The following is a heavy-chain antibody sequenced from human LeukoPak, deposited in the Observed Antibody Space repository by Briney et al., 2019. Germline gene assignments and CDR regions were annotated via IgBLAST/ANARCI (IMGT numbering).Heavy chain of an antibody. Sequence: SETLSLTCTVSGGSITSYYWSWIRQPPGKGLEWIGYIYYSGSTKYNPSLKSRVTISVDTSKNQFSLKLSSVPAADTAVYYCARRNMVRGVIDWFDPWGQGTLVTVSS. D-gene: IGHD3-10*01. CDR2: IYYSGST. CDR3: ARRNMVRGVIDWFDP. CDR1: GGSITSYY. V-gene: IGHV4-59*01. J-gene: IGHJ5*02.